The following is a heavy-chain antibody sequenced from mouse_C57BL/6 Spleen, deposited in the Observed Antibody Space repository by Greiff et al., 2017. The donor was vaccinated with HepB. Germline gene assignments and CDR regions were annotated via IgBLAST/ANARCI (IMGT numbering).Heavy chain of an antibody. J-gene: IGHJ4*01. V-gene: IGHV3-6*01. Sequence: ESGPGLVKPSQSLSLTCSVTGYSITSGNYWNWIRQFPGNKLEWMGYISYDGSNNYNPSLKNRISITRDTSKNQFFLKLNSVTTEDTATYYCARDRGDGYYENYAMDYWGQGTSVTVSS. D-gene: IGHD2-3*01. CDR2: ISYDGSN. CDR1: GYSITSGNY. CDR3: ARDRGDGYYENYAMDY.